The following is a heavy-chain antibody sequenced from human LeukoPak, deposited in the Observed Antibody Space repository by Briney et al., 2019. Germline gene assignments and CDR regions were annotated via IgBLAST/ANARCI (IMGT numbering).Heavy chain of an antibody. J-gene: IGHJ3*02. D-gene: IGHD3-16*01. CDR1: GFTFSSHE. CDR3: GASRQYVGAFDI. Sequence: GGSLRLSCAASGFTFSSHELYWVRQAPGKGLEWISYISSSSSTIKYTESVRGRFTVSRDDARESLYPQMNSLRGEDTAIYYCGASRQYVGAFDIWGQGTLVTVSS. V-gene: IGHV3-48*03. CDR2: ISSSSSTI.